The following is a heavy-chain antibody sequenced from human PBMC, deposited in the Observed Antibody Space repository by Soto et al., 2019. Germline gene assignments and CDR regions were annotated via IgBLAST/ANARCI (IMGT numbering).Heavy chain of an antibody. D-gene: IGHD6-6*01. CDR1: GGTFSSYA. V-gene: IGHV1-69*12. CDR2: IIPIFGTA. J-gene: IGHJ2*01. Sequence: QVQLVQSGAEVKKPGSSVKVSCKASGGTFSSYAISWVRQAPGQGLEWMGGIIPIFGTANYAQKFQGRVTITADESTSTAYMELSSLRSEDTAVYYCATPYSRIAALPYWYFDLWGRGTLVTVSS. CDR3: ATPYSRIAALPYWYFDL.